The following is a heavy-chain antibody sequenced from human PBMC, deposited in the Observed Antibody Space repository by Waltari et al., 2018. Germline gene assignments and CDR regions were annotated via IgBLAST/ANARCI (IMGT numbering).Heavy chain of an antibody. J-gene: IGHJ6*02. V-gene: IGHV1-69*12. CDR3: ARDYPDYGDYNYYYGMDV. D-gene: IGHD4-17*01. CDR1: GGTFSSYA. CDR2: FIPIFGTA. Sequence: QVQLVQSGAEVKKPGSSVKVSCKASGGTFSSYAISWVRQAPGQGLEWMGGFIPIFGTANYAYKFQGRVTITADESTSTAYMELSSLRSEDTAVYYCARDYPDYGDYNYYYGMDVWGQGTTVTVSS.